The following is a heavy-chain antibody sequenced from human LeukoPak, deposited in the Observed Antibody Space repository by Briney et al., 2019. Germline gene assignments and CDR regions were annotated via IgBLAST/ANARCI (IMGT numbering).Heavy chain of an antibody. CDR3: ARDMAAAGTDY. CDR1: GFTFSRYW. J-gene: IGHJ4*02. V-gene: IGHV3-74*01. Sequence: GGSLRLSCAASGFTFSRYWMHWVRQAPGKGLVWVSRINEDGSTTSYADSVKGRFTISRDNVKNTLYLQMNGLRAEDTAVYYCARDMAAAGTDYWGQGTLVTVSS. CDR2: INEDGSTT. D-gene: IGHD6-13*01.